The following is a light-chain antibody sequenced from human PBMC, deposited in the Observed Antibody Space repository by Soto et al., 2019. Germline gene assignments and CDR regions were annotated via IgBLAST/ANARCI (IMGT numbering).Light chain of an antibody. CDR3: QQFSTSPLT. CDR2: GAS. J-gene: IGKJ4*01. Sequence: EIVMTHSPATLSVSPGERATLSCRASQSVSSSYLAWYQQKPGQAPRLLIYGASSRATGIPDRFSGSGSGTDFTLTISRLEPEDYAVYYCQQFSTSPLTFGGGTKVDLK. CDR1: QSVSSSY. V-gene: IGKV3-20*01.